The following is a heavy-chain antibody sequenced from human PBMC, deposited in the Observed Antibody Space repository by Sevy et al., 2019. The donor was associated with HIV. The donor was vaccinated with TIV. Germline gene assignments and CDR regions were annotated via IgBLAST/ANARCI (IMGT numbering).Heavy chain of an antibody. CDR3: ARGQWEHLY. D-gene: IGHD1-26*01. Sequence: SETLSLTCAVYGGSFSGYYWSWIRQPPGKGLEWIGEIIPTGNTNYNPSLKSPVTISMDTSKNQFSLKLNSVTAADTAMYFCARGQWEHLYWGQGTLVTVSS. V-gene: IGHV4-34*01. CDR2: IIPTGNT. CDR1: GGSFSGYY. J-gene: IGHJ4*02.